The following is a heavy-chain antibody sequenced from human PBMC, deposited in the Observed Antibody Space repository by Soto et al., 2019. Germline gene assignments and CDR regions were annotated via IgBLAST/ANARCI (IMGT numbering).Heavy chain of an antibody. D-gene: IGHD1-1*01. CDR2: ISSDGNIK. CDR1: GITFIRYT. Sequence: GGSLRLSCAASGITFIRYTLHWVRQAPGKGLEWVALISSDGNIKYYADSVQGRFTISRDNPQNTLYLQMNSLRGEDTAVYYCARALLEAHAFDSWGQGTLVTVSS. J-gene: IGHJ4*02. V-gene: IGHV3-30-3*01. CDR3: ARALLEAHAFDS.